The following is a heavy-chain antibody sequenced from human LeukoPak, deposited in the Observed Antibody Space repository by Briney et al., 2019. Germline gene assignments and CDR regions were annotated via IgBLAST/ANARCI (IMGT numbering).Heavy chain of an antibody. V-gene: IGHV3-23*01. CDR2: ISGSGGST. J-gene: IGHJ4*02. CDR3: AKDPTSVVVVAAYFDY. Sequence: PGGSLRLSCAASGCTFSSYAMSWVRQAPGKGLEWVSAISGSGGSTYYADSVKGRFTISRDNSKNTLYLQMNSLRAEDTAVYYCAKDPTSVVVVAAYFDYWGQGTLVTVSS. CDR1: GCTFSSYA. D-gene: IGHD2-15*01.